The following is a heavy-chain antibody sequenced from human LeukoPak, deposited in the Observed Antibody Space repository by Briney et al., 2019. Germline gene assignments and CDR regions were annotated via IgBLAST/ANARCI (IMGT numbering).Heavy chain of an antibody. Sequence: GGSLRLSCAASGFTVSSNYMSWVRQAPGKGLEWVSIIYSGGSTYYADSVKGRFIVSRDSSENTLYLQMNSLRVEDTAVYLCARDYRYMDVWGKGTTVTVSS. CDR3: ARDYRYMDV. J-gene: IGHJ6*03. V-gene: IGHV3-66*02. CDR2: IYSGGST. D-gene: IGHD3-10*01. CDR1: GFTVSSNY.